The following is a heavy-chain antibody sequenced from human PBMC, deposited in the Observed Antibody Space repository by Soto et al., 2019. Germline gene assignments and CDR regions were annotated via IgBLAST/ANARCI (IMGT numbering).Heavy chain of an antibody. D-gene: IGHD2-21*01. CDR3: ARLGPGFLAPRCFFYDVDA. J-gene: IGHJ6*02. CDR1: GFSLDSAGMC. Sequence: SGPTLVNPTQTLTLTCTFSGFSLDSAGMCVTWIRQPPGKALEWLARIDWDDDKYYSVSLRTRLTISKDTSKNQVVLTMTDMDPVDTATYYCARLGPGFLAPRCFFYDVDAWGQGTTVPVS. V-gene: IGHV2-70*11. CDR2: IDWDDDK.